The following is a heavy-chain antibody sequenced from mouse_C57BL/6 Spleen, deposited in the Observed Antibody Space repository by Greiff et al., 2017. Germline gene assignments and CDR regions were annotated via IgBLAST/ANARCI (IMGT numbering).Heavy chain of an antibody. Sequence: QVQLQQSGAELVRPGASVKLSCKASGYTFTDYYINWVKQRPGQGLEWIARIYPGSGNTYYNEKFKGKATLTAEKSSSTAYMQLSSLTSEDSAVYFCAREGVLRPWGQGTLVTVSA. CDR1: GYTFTDYY. CDR3: AREGVLRP. CDR2: IYPGSGNT. V-gene: IGHV1-76*01. J-gene: IGHJ3*01. D-gene: IGHD1-2*01.